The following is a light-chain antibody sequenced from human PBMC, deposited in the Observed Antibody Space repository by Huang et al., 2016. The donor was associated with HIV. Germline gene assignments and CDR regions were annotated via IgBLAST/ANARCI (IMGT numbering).Light chain of an antibody. V-gene: IGKV2-28*01. CDR2: LGS. Sequence: DIVMTQSPLSLPVTPGEPASISCRSSQSLLHSNGYNYLHWYLQKPGQSPQLLIYLGSNRASGVPDRCSGRGSGTKFTLKISRVEAEDVGVYYCMQALQTPFTFGPGTKVDIK. CDR1: QSLLHSNGYNY. J-gene: IGKJ3*01. CDR3: MQALQTPFT.